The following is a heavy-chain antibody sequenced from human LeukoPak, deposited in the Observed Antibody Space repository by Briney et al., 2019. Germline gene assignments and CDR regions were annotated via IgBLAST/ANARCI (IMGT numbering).Heavy chain of an antibody. CDR2: VYYSGST. J-gene: IGHJ4*02. Sequence: SETLSPTCTVSGGSISSYYWGWVRQPPGIGLQWIGTVYYSGSTFYNPSLKSRVTISVDTSKNQFSLKLNSVTAADTAVYYCARITGTPTHFDYWGQGTLVTVSS. CDR3: ARITGTPTHFDY. V-gene: IGHV4-39*01. CDR1: GGSISSYY. D-gene: IGHD1-20*01.